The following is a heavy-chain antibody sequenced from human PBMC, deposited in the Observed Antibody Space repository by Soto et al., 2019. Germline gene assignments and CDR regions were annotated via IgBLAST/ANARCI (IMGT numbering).Heavy chain of an antibody. J-gene: IGHJ4*02. CDR3: ARGGGAGSYYNATLDY. CDR1: GGSFSGYY. D-gene: IGHD3-10*01. Sequence: SETLSLTCAVYGGSFSGYYWSWIRQPPGKGLEWIGEINHGGSTNYNPSLKSRVTISVDTSKNQFSLTLSSVTAAGTAVYYCARGGGAGSYYNATLDYWGQGTLVTVSS. V-gene: IGHV4-34*01. CDR2: INHGGST.